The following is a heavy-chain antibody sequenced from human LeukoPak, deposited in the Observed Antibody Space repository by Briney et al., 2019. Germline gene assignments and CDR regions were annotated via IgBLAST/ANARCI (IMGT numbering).Heavy chain of an antibody. Sequence: GGSLRLSCAASGFTFSSYWMSWVRQAPGKGLEWVANIKQDGSEKYYVDSVKGRFTISRDNAKNSLYLQMNSLRAEDTAVYYCAGGDGYNEFDYWGQGTLVTVTS. CDR2: IKQDGSEK. CDR1: GFTFSSYW. D-gene: IGHD5-24*01. V-gene: IGHV3-7*01. J-gene: IGHJ4*02. CDR3: AGGDGYNEFDY.